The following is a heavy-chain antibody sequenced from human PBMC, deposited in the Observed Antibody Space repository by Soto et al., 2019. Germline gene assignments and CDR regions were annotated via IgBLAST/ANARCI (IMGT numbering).Heavy chain of an antibody. CDR2: IHDSGNT. CDR1: GGSVSIGDYL. D-gene: IGHD4-17*01. J-gene: IGHJ5*02. Sequence: SETLSLTCTVFGGSVSIGDYLWSWIRQRPGKGLEWIGYIHDSGNTYYNPSLKSRVTISLDTSKNQFSLKVTSMTAADTAVYFCARARGGDSGDYASLFDRWGQGNRVTVSS. CDR3: ARARGGDSGDYASLFDR. V-gene: IGHV4-30-4*01.